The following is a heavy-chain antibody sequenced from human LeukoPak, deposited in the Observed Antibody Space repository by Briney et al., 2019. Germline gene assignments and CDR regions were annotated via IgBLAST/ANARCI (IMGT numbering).Heavy chain of an antibody. J-gene: IGHJ5*02. D-gene: IGHD6-13*01. CDR2: ISWNSGSI. CDR3: AEDRGSGIAAAGTSFQSWFDP. V-gene: IGHV3-9*01. Sequence: GGSLRLSCAASGFTFDDYAMHWVRQAPGKGLEWVSGISWNSGSIGYADSVKGRFTISRDNAKNSLYLQMNSLRAEDTALYYYAEDRGSGIAAAGTSFQSWFDPWGQGTLVTVSS. CDR1: GFTFDDYA.